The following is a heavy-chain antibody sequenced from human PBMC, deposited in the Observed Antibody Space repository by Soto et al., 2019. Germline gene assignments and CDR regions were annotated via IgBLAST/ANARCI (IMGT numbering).Heavy chain of an antibody. CDR3: ARGGGSTKVDY. CDR2: TSNSGST. J-gene: IGHJ4*02. V-gene: IGHV4-31*03. Sequence: QVQLQESGPGLVKPSQTLSLTCTVSGGSITSSGYYWSWIRQHPGEGLEWIGFTSNSGSTSYNPSLKSRVTISADPSSNQFSLNLKSLTAADTAVYYCARGGGSTKVDYWGQGTLVTVSP. D-gene: IGHD2-2*01. CDR1: GGSITSSGYY.